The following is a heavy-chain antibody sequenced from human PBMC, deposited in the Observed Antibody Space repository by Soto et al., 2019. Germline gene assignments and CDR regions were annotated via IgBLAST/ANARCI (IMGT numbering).Heavy chain of an antibody. CDR2: IFTTGTTM. V-gene: IGHV3-48*04. Sequence: GGSLRLSCVASGFTFSSYSIVWVRQVPGKGLEWVSYIFTTGTTMYYADSVNGRFTVSRDNARNSVFLLLNSLRSEDTAVYYCARDGVGAKGFDIWGQGTMVTVSS. CDR3: ARDGVGAKGFDI. J-gene: IGHJ3*02. CDR1: GFTFSSYS. D-gene: IGHD1-26*01.